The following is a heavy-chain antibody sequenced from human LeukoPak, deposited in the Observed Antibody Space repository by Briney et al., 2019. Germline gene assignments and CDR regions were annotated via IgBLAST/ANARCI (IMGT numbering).Heavy chain of an antibody. Sequence: SETLSLTCTVSVGSISNYSWTWIRQPPGKGLEWIGHIYYNGNTNYNPSLNNPSLKSRVTMSVDTSKNQFSLKLSSVTAADTAVYYCARGDSGYYYYMDVWGKGTTVTISS. D-gene: IGHD6-25*01. V-gene: IGHV4-59*12. CDR3: ARGDSGYYYYMDV. CDR2: IYYNGNT. J-gene: IGHJ6*03. CDR1: VGSISNYS.